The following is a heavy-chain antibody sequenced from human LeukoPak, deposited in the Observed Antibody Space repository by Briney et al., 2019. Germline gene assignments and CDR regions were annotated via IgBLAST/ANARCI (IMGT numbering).Heavy chain of an antibody. D-gene: IGHD4-17*01. J-gene: IGHJ5*02. V-gene: IGHV4-30-2*01. CDR2: IYHSGST. Sequence: KTSETLSLTCTVSGGSISSGGYSWSWIRQPPGKGLEWIGYIYHSGSTYYNPSLKSRVTISVDRSKNQFSLKLSSVTAADTAVYYCARAHDYDKGFDPWGQGTLVTVSS. CDR1: GGSISSGGYS. CDR3: ARAHDYDKGFDP.